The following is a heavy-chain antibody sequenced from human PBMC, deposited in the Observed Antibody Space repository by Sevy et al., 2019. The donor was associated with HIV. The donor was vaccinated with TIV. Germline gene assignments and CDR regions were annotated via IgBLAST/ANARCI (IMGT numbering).Heavy chain of an antibody. Sequence: GGSLILSCAASGFTFSDSYMSWFRHAPGKGLEWVSYISSGGTIIYYADSVKGRFTISRDNAKNSLYLQMISLRAEDTAVYYCARARYNYGSFYFDYWGQGTLVTVSS. V-gene: IGHV3-11*01. D-gene: IGHD5-18*01. CDR2: ISSGGTII. CDR1: GFTFSDSY. J-gene: IGHJ4*02. CDR3: ARARYNYGSFYFDY.